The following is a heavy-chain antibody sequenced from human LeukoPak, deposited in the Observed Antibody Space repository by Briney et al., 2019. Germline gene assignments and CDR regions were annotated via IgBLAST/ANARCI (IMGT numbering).Heavy chain of an antibody. J-gene: IGHJ4*02. Sequence: GSLRLSCAASGFTFSSYSMNWVRQHPGRGLEWIGSIYYSGSTYYNPSLKSRVTISVDTSKNQFSLKVSSVTAADTAVYYCARKITVWGSYPRHLSPFDYWGQGTLVTVSS. CDR1: GFTFSSYSMN. CDR2: IYYSGST. D-gene: IGHD3-16*02. CDR3: ARKITVWGSYPRHLSPFDY. V-gene: IGHV4-39*01.